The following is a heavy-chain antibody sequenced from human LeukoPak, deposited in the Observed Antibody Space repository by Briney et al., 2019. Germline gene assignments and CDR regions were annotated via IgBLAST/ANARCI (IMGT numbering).Heavy chain of an antibody. Sequence: GASVKVSCTASGGTFSSYAISWVRQAPGQGLEWMGGIIPIFGTANYAQKFQGRVTITADESTSTAYMELSSLRSEDTAVYYCARDGDYDILTGSFDYWGQGTLVTVSS. CDR3: ARDGDYDILTGSFDY. V-gene: IGHV1-69*01. CDR1: GGTFSSYA. D-gene: IGHD3-9*01. CDR2: IIPIFGTA. J-gene: IGHJ4*02.